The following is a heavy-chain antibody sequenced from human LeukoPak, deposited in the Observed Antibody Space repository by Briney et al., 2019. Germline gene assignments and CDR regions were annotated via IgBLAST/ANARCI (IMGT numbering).Heavy chain of an antibody. CDR1: GYSISSGYY. J-gene: IGHJ4*02. CDR3: ARDQREPLDY. Sequence: SETLSLTCTVSGYSISSGYYWGWIRQPPGKGLEWIGSIYHSGSTYYNPSLKSRVTISVDTSKNQFSLKLSSVTAADTAVYYCARDQREPLDYWGQGTLVTVSS. CDR2: IYHSGST. D-gene: IGHD1-26*01. V-gene: IGHV4-38-2*02.